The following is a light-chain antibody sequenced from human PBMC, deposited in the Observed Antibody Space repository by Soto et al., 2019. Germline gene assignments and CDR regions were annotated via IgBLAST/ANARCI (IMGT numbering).Light chain of an antibody. J-gene: IGLJ2*01. V-gene: IGLV2-14*01. CDR3: SSYTSSSTLVV. Sequence: QSALTQPASVSGSLGQSITISCTGTSSDVGGYNYVSCYQQHPGKAPKLMIYDVSNRPSGVSNRFSGSKSGNTASLTISGLQAEDEADYYCSSYTSSSTLVVFGGGTKVTVL. CDR1: SSDVGGYNY. CDR2: DVS.